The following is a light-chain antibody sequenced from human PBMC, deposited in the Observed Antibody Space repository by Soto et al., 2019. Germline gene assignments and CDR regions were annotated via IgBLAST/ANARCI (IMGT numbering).Light chain of an antibody. CDR1: PSVLHSSNNETS. V-gene: IGKV4-1*01. J-gene: IGKJ5*01. CDR3: QQYYSTPPL. CDR2: RAS. Sequence: DVVMTQSPDSLAVSLTERATINCKSTPSVLHSSNNETSVPWYQQKAAQRPKLLIYRASIRESGVPDRFSASGSRTDFTLTISSLQAEDVPVYYCQQYYSTPPLFGQGTRLRL.